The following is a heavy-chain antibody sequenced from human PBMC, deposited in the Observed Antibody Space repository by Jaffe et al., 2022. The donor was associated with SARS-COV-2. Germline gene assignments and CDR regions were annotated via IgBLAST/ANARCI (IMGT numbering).Heavy chain of an antibody. Sequence: EVQLVESGGGLVKPGGSLRLSCTASGFSFSDYSMNWVRQAPGKGLEWVSSISSSRRYIYYADSMKGRFTISRDNAKNSLYLQMDSLRAEDTAVYYCARSSAVTTNNWFDPWGQGTLVTVSS. CDR2: ISSSRRYI. V-gene: IGHV3-21*02. J-gene: IGHJ5*02. CDR1: GFSFSDYS. CDR3: ARSSAVTTNNWFDP. D-gene: IGHD4-17*01.